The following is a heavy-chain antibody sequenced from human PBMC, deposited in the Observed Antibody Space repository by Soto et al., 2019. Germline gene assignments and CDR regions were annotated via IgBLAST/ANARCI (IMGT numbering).Heavy chain of an antibody. J-gene: IGHJ4*02. Sequence: ASVKVSCKASGYTFTSYAMHWVRQAPGQRLEWMGWINAGNGNTKYSQKFQGRVTITADKSTSTAYMELSSLRSEDTAVYYCATLLLAYCGGDCPMADYWGQGTLVTVSS. D-gene: IGHD2-21*02. CDR3: ATLLLAYCGGDCPMADY. CDR1: GYTFTSYA. V-gene: IGHV1-3*01. CDR2: INAGNGNT.